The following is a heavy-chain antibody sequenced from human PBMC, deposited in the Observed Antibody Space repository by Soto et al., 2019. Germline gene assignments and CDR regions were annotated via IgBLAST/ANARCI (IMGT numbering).Heavy chain of an antibody. Sequence: EVQLVESGGGLVKPGGSLRLSCAASGSTSSNAWMSGVRLAPGKGLEWVGRIKSKTDGGTTDYAAPVKGRFTISRDDSKNTLYLQMNSLKTEDTAVYYCTTLSSSWYPPYYFDFWGQGTLVTVSS. J-gene: IGHJ4*02. V-gene: IGHV3-15*01. CDR3: TTLSSSWYPPYYFDF. D-gene: IGHD6-13*01. CDR2: IKSKTDGGTT. CDR1: GSTSSNAW.